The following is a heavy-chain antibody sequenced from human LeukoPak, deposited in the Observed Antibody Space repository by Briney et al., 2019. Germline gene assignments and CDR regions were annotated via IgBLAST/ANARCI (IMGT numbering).Heavy chain of an antibody. CDR2: IVVGSGNT. D-gene: IGHD3-3*01. Sequence: GASVKVSCKASGFTFTSSAMQWVRQARGQRLEWIGWIVVGSGNTNYAQKFQERVTITRDMSTSTAYMELSSLRSEDTAVYYCAAELRFLEWLLWSGGMDVWGQGTTVTVSS. CDR1: GFTFTSSA. V-gene: IGHV1-58*02. CDR3: AAELRFLEWLLWSGGMDV. J-gene: IGHJ6*02.